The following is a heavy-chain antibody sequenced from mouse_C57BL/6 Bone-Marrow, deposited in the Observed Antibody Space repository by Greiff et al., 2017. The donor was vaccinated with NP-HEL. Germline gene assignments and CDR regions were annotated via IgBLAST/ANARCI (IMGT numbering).Heavy chain of an antibody. CDR2: IAPETGGT. Sequence: QVQLKESGAELVRPGASVTLSCKASGYTFTDYEMHWVKQTPVHGLEWIGAIAPETGGTAYNQKFKGKAILTADKSSSTAYMELRSLTSEDSAVYYCTRYNYGSKDYWGQGTTLTVSS. CDR1: GYTFTDYE. J-gene: IGHJ2*01. CDR3: TRYNYGSKDY. V-gene: IGHV1-15*01. D-gene: IGHD1-1*01.